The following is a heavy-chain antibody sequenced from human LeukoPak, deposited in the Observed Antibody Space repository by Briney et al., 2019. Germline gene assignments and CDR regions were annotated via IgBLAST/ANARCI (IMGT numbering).Heavy chain of an antibody. J-gene: IGHJ5*02. CDR3: ARYGDTRFDP. D-gene: IGHD4-17*01. CDR2: IYYSGNT. CDR1: GGSVSSYY. Sequence: SETLSLTCTVSGGSVSSYYWSWIRQPPGKGLKCVGYIYYSGNTNYNPSLKSRATISVDTSKNQFSLKLTSVIAADTAVYYCARYGDTRFDPWGQGTLVTVSS. V-gene: IGHV4-59*02.